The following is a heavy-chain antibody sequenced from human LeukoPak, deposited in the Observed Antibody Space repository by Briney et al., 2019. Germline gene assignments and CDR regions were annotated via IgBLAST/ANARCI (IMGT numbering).Heavy chain of an antibody. J-gene: IGHJ6*03. CDR1: GYSFTSYG. V-gene: IGHV1-18*01. D-gene: IGHD3-10*01. CDR2: ISAYNGNT. Sequence: GESLKISCKGSGYSFTSYGISWVRQAPGQGLEWMGWISAYNGNTNYAQKLQGRVTMTTDTSTSTAYMELRSLRSDDTAVYYCARAPFFYYYGSGPRTNYMDVWGKGTTVTISS. CDR3: ARAPFFYYYGSGPRTNYMDV.